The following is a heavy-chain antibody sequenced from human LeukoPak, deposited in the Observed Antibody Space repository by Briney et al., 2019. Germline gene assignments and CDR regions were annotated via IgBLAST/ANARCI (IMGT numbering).Heavy chain of an antibody. CDR1: GFTFSSHG. D-gene: IGHD2-21*01. V-gene: IGHV3-33*01. J-gene: IGHJ4*02. CDR2: IWNDGSDK. Sequence: GGSLRLSCEASGFTFSSHGMHWVRQPPGKGLKCVAVIWNDGSDKYYGDSVKGRFTVSRDNSKNTLYLQMDSLRAEDTAVYYCARGCGGTPGCYIIDNWGPGTLVTVSS. CDR3: ARGCGGTPGCYIIDN.